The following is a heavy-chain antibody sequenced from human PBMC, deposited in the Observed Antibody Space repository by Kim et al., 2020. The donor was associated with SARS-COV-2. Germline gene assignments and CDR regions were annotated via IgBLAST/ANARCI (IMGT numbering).Heavy chain of an antibody. V-gene: IGHV3-7*03. CDR3: ARDGMHYDFWSGPRGDA. J-gene: IGHJ3*01. Sequence: GGSLRLSCAVSGFTFTNYWMGWVRQAPGKGLEWVANIKQDGSEKYYADSVKDRFTISRDNAKNSLYLQMNSLRAEDTAVYYCARDGMHYDFWSGPRGDA. D-gene: IGHD3-3*01. CDR2: IKQDGSEK. CDR1: GFTFTNYW.